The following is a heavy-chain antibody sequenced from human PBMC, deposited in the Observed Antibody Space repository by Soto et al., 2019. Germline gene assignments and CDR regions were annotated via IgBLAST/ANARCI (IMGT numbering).Heavy chain of an antibody. V-gene: IGHV3-11*06. CDR1: GFTFTDSY. D-gene: IGHD3-16*01. J-gene: IGHJ4*02. CDR2: IITTGRYT. Sequence: GSLRLSCTVSGFTFTDSYMTWVRQAPGKGLEWVSYIITTGRYTNYADSVKGRFTISRDNARNSLYLEMNSLRADDTAIYYCATVRGELLYQFHFDSWGLGSLVTVSS. CDR3: ATVRGELLYQFHFDS.